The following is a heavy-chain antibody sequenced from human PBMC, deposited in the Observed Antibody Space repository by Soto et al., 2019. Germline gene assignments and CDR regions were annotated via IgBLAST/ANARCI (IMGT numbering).Heavy chain of an antibody. CDR1: GGSVSSGDYY. V-gene: IGHV4-61*08. D-gene: IGHD6-13*01. CDR3: ARGGSSPVFCYYCGLDV. CDR2: IYYSGST. Sequence: SETLSLTCTVSGGSVSSGDYYWSWIRQPPGKGLEWIGHIYYSGSTSFNPSLKSRVTISVDTSKNRFSLKVNSVAAADTAIYYCARGGSSPVFCYYCGLDVWGQGTTVTVSS. J-gene: IGHJ6*02.